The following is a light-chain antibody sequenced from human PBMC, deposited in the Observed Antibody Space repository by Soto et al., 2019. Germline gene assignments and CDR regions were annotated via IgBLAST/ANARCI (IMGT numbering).Light chain of an antibody. J-gene: IGKJ2*01. Sequence: EIVLTHSPGTLSLSPGERATLSCRASQSVNNNYLAWYQQKPGQAPRLLIYGASSRATGIPDRFSGSGSGTDFTLTISRLEPEDFAVYYCQQYGSSQYTFGQGTKLEI. CDR1: QSVNNNY. CDR2: GAS. V-gene: IGKV3-20*01. CDR3: QQYGSSQYT.